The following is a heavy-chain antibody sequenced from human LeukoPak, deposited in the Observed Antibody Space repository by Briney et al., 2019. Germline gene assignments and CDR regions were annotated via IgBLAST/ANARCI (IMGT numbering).Heavy chain of an antibody. CDR1: GGSFSGYY. CDR2: INHSGST. V-gene: IGHV4-34*01. J-gene: IGHJ4*02. Sequence: SETLSLTCAVYGGSFSGYYWSWIRQPPGKGLEWIGEINHSGSTNYNPSLKSRVTISVDTSMNQFSLKLRSVTAADTAAYYCARGCVGNCPKGATFDYWGQGNLVTVSS. CDR3: ARGCVGNCPKGATFDY. D-gene: IGHD1-7*01.